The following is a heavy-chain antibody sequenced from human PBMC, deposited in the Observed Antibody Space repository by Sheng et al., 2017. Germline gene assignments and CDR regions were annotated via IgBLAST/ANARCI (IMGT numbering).Heavy chain of an antibody. Sequence: EVQLVESGGGLVKPGGSLRLSCAASGFTFSSYSMNWVRQAPGKGLEWVSSISSSSSYIYYADSVKGRFTISRDNAKNSLYLQMNSLRAEDTAVYYCARDMLRIVVGVEYFQHWGQGTLVTVSS. CDR2: ISSSSSYI. V-gene: IGHV3-21*01. J-gene: IGHJ1*01. CDR1: GFTFSSYS. CDR3: ARDMLRIVVGVEYFQH. D-gene: IGHD3-22*01.